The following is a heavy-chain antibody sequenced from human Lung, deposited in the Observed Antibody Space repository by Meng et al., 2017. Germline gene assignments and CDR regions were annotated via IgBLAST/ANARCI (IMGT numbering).Heavy chain of an antibody. CDR1: GYPFTNYG. J-gene: IGHJ4*02. CDR3: ARSPYSSGWPNFDS. Sequence: QDHLVQAGAEVREPGAAGKVSCKASGYPFTNYGISWVRQAPGQGLEWMGWISVYNVNTNYAQKFQGRVTMTTDTSTSTTYMELRSLRSDDTGVYYCARSPYSSGWPNFDSWGQGTLVTVSS. D-gene: IGHD6-19*01. CDR2: ISVYNVNT. V-gene: IGHV1-18*01.